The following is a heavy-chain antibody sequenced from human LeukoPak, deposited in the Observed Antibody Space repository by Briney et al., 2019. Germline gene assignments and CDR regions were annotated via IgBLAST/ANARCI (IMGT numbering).Heavy chain of an antibody. CDR3: TREGVGRYSSGWYNGNI. Sequence: GGSLRLSCTASGFTFGDYAMSWFRQAPGKGLEWVGFIRSKAYGGTTEYAASAKGRFTISRDDSKSIAYLQMNSLKTEDTAVYYCTREGVGRYSSGWYNGNIWGQGTLVTVSS. CDR1: GFTFGDYA. V-gene: IGHV3-49*03. J-gene: IGHJ4*02. D-gene: IGHD6-19*01. CDR2: IRSKAYGGTT.